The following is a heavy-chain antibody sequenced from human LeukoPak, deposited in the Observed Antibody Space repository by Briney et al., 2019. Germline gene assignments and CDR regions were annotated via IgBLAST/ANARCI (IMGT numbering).Heavy chain of an antibody. Sequence: GGSLRLSCAASGFTFSNYWMSWVRQAPGRGLEWVANINQAGSEKYYVGSVKGRFTISRDNSKNTLYLQMNSLRAEDTAVYYCARQFGGFDYWGQGTLVTVSS. CDR3: ARQFGGFDY. CDR1: GFTFSNYW. D-gene: IGHD3-10*01. V-gene: IGHV3-7*01. J-gene: IGHJ4*02. CDR2: INQAGSEK.